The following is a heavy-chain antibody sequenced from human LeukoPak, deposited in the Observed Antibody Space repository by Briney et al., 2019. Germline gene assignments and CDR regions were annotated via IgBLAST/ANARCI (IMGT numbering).Heavy chain of an antibody. Sequence: ASVKVSCKASGYTFTGYYMHWVRQAPGQGLEWMGWTNPNSGGTNYAQKFQGRVTMTRDTSISTAYMELSRLRSDDTAVYYCARGSSITIFGVAPDGYWGQGILVTVSS. J-gene: IGHJ4*02. CDR2: TNPNSGGT. D-gene: IGHD3-3*01. CDR3: ARGSSITIFGVAPDGY. CDR1: GYTFTGYY. V-gene: IGHV1-2*02.